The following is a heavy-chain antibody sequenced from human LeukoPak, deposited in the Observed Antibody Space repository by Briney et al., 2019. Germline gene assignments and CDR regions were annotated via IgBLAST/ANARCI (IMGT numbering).Heavy chain of an antibody. CDR1: GGSISSGGYY. CDR3: ARYGASNWFDP. Sequence: PSQTLSLTCTVSGGSISSGGYYWSWIRQHPGKGLEWIGYIYYSGSTYYNPSLKSRVTISVDTSKNQFSLKLSSVTAADTAVYYFARYGASNWFDPWGQGTLVTVSS. J-gene: IGHJ5*02. D-gene: IGHD4-17*01. V-gene: IGHV4-31*03. CDR2: IYYSGST.